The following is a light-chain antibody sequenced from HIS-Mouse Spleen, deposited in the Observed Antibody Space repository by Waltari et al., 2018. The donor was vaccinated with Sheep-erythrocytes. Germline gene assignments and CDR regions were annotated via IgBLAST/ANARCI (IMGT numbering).Light chain of an antibody. CDR1: SSDVGGYNY. CDR2: EVS. Sequence: QSALTQPPSASGSPGQSVTIPCSGTSSDVGGYNYFSWYQQHPGKAPKLMIYEVSTRPSGVPDRFSGSKSGNTASLTVSGLQAEDEADYYCSSYAGSNNWVFGGGTKLTVL. CDR3: SSYAGSNNWV. J-gene: IGLJ3*02. V-gene: IGLV2-8*01.